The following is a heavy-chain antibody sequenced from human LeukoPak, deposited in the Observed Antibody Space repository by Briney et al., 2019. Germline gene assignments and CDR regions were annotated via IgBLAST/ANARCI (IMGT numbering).Heavy chain of an antibody. CDR2: IVPILGIA. D-gene: IGHD3-3*01. J-gene: IGHJ4*02. CDR3: ARTSSFGVVIIPWFDY. V-gene: IGHV1-69*04. Sequence: SVKVSCKASGGTFSSYAISWVRQAPGQGLEWMGRIVPILGIANYAQKFQGRVTITADKSTSTAYMELSSLRSEDTAVYYCARTSSFGVVIIPWFDYWGQGTLVTVSS. CDR1: GGTFSSYA.